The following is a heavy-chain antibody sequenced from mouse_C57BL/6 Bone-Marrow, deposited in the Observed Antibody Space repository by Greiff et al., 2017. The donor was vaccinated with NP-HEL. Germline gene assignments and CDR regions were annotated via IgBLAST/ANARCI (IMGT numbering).Heavy chain of an antibody. CDR2: IDPSDSYT. J-gene: IGHJ3*01. V-gene: IGHV1-59*01. CDR1: GYTFTSYW. D-gene: IGHD4-1*01. Sequence: QVQLQQPGAELVRPGTSVKLSCKASGYTFTSYWMHWVKQRPGQGLEWIGVIDPSDSYTNYNQKFKGKATLTVDTSSSTAYMQLSSLTSEDSAVYYCAKDWDLAWFAYWGQGTLVTVSA. CDR3: AKDWDLAWFAY.